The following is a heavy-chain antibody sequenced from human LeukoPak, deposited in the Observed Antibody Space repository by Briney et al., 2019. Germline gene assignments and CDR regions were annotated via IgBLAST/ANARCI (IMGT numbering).Heavy chain of an antibody. Sequence: GRSLRLSCAASGFTFDDYAMHWVRQAPGKGLEWVSGISWNSGSIGYADSVKGRFTISRDNAKNSLCLQMNSLRAEDTALYYCAKDTDGAAAGTTWGHWGQGTLVTVSS. J-gene: IGHJ4*02. V-gene: IGHV3-9*01. D-gene: IGHD6-13*01. CDR3: AKDTDGAAAGTTWGH. CDR1: GFTFDDYA. CDR2: ISWNSGSI.